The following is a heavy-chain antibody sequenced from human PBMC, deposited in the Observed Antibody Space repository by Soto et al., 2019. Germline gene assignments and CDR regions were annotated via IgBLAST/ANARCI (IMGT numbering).Heavy chain of an antibody. CDR2: IIPTFGTA. J-gene: IGHJ6*02. CDR3: ARSNDIVVVPAAPYYYGMDV. CDR1: GGTFSSYA. Sequence: SVKVSCKASGGTFSSYAISWVRQAPGQGLEWMGGIIPTFGTANYAQKFQGRVTITADKSTSTAYMELSSLRSEDTAVYYCARSNDIVVVPAAPYYYGMDVWGQGTTVTVSS. V-gene: IGHV1-69*06. D-gene: IGHD2-2*01.